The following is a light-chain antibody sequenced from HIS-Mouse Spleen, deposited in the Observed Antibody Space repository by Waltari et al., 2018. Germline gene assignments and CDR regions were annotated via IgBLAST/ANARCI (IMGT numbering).Light chain of an antibody. Sequence: SYELTQPPSVSVSPGQTARITCSGDALPKKYAYCYQQKPGQAPVLVIYEDSKRPSGVPERFSGSSSGTMATLTISGAQVEDEADYYCYSTDSSGNHRVFGGGTKLTVL. CDR2: EDS. CDR1: ALPKKY. CDR3: YSTDSSGNHRV. V-gene: IGLV3-10*01. J-gene: IGLJ2*01.